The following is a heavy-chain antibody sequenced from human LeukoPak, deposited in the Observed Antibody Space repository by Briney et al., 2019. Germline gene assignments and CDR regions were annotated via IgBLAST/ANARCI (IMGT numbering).Heavy chain of an antibody. CDR1: GFTLSGYS. CDR3: ARDGRLLNYNMDV. V-gene: IGHV3-21*01. D-gene: IGHD2-15*01. Sequence: GGSLRLSCAASGFTLSGYSMNWVRQAPGKGLEWVSSISGSSSYIYYADSVKGRFTISRDNAKKSMYLQMNSLRAEDTAVYYCARDGRLLNYNMDVWGKGTTVTVSS. CDR2: ISGSSSYI. J-gene: IGHJ6*03.